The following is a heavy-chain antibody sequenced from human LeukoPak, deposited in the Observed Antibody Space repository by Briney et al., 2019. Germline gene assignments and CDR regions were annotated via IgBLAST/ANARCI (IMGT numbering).Heavy chain of an antibody. CDR3: AGEGLTTSPNNALDI. D-gene: IGHD1/OR15-1a*01. Sequence: GGSLRLSCEASGFTFSSYGMHWVRQAPGKGLEWVAVIWYDENKKYYADFVKGRFTTSRDNFKSTLFLQLNSLRVEDTAVYYCAGEGLTTSPNNALDIWGQGTTVTVLS. J-gene: IGHJ3*02. CDR2: IWYDENKK. V-gene: IGHV3-33*01. CDR1: GFTFSSYG.